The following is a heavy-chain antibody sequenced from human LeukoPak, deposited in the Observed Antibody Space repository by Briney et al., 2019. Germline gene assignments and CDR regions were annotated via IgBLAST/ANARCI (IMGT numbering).Heavy chain of an antibody. V-gene: IGHV3-21*01. CDR3: ARDPIDY. CDR2: ISSSSSYT. CDR1: GFTFSSYS. J-gene: IGHJ4*02. Sequence: PGGSLRLSCAASGFTFSSYSMNWVRQAPGKGLEWVSSISSSSSYTYYADSVKGRFTISRDNAKNSLYLQMNSLRAEDTAVYYCARDPIDYWGQGTLVTVSS.